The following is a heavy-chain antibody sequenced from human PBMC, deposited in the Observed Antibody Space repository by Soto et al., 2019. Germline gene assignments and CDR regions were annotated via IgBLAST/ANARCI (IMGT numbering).Heavy chain of an antibody. CDR1: GFNFDDSA. V-gene: IGHV3-9*01. Sequence: LRLSCVASGFNFDDSAMNWVRQVPGKGLEWVSGITWNSGHILYADSVKGRFTISRDNAKKSLYLELNSLRPEDTALYYCAKGRSSMIVVVMDYWGQGTPVTVSA. CDR2: ITWNSGHI. CDR3: AKGRSSMIVVVMDY. J-gene: IGHJ4*02. D-gene: IGHD3-22*01.